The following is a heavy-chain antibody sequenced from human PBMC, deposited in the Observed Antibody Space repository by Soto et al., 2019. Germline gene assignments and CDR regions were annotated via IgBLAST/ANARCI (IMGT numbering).Heavy chain of an antibody. CDR1: GGTFSSYA. CDR2: IIPIFGTA. Sequence: SVKVSCKASGGTFSSYAISWVRQAPGQGLEWMGGIIPIFGTANYAQKFQGRVTITADKSTSTAYMELSSLRSEDTAVYYCARDEPGYSYGYGNYWGQGTLVTVSS. D-gene: IGHD5-18*01. CDR3: ARDEPGYSYGYGNY. V-gene: IGHV1-69*06. J-gene: IGHJ4*02.